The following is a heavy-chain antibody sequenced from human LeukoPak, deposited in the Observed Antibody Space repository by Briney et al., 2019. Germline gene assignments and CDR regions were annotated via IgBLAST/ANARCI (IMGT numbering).Heavy chain of an antibody. D-gene: IGHD6-13*01. CDR2: IYYSGST. J-gene: IGHJ4*02. V-gene: IGHV4-59*08. CDR1: GGSISSYY. Sequence: PSETLSLTCTVSGGSISSYYWSWIRQPPGKGLEWIGYIYYSGSTNYNPSLKSRVTISADTSKNQFSLKLSSMTAADTAVYYCARHSSSWAYYFDYWGQGTLVTVSS. CDR3: ARHSSSWAYYFDY.